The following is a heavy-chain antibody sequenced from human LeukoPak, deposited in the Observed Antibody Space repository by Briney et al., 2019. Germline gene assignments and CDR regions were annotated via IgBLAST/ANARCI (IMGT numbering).Heavy chain of an antibody. V-gene: IGHV1-69*01. D-gene: IGHD5-12*01. CDR3: ARGRGATITNWFDP. Sequence: EASVKVSCKASGGTFSSYAISWVRQAPGQGLEWMGGITTILGTANSAQKFQGRVTITADESTSTAYMELSSLRSEDTAVYYCARGRGATITNWFDPWGQGTLVTVPS. CDR1: GGTFSSYA. CDR2: ITTILGTA. J-gene: IGHJ5*02.